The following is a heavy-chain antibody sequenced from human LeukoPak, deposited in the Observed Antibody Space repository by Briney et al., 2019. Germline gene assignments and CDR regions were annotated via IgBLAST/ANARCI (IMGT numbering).Heavy chain of an antibody. CDR2: IYYSGST. Sequence: PSETLSLTCTVSGGSMSSYYWNWIRQPPGKGLEWIGYIYYSGSTNYNPSLKSRVTISVDTSKNQFSLKLSSVTAADTAVYYCARRVVVAGPLDYWGQGTLVTVSS. CDR3: ARRVVVAGPLDY. V-gene: IGHV4-59*08. CDR1: GGSMSSYY. D-gene: IGHD6-19*01. J-gene: IGHJ4*02.